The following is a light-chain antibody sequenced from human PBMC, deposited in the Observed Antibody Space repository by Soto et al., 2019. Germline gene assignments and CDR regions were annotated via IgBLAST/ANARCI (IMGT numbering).Light chain of an antibody. V-gene: IGLV2-18*02. Sequence: SALTQPPSVSGSPGQSVTISCTGTSSDVGNYNRVSWYQQPPGTAPKLTIYEVNNRPSGVPDRFSGSKSGNTASLTISGLQAEDEADYYCCSYTTSDTLVFGGGTKLTVL. CDR2: EVN. J-gene: IGLJ2*01. CDR1: SSDVGNYNR. CDR3: CSYTTSDTLV.